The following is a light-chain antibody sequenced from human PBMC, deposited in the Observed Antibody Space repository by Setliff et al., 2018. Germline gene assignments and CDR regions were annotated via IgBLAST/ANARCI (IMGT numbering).Light chain of an antibody. Sequence: QSVLTQPPSVSGAPGQRVTISCTGSSSNIGAGYGVHWYQQLPGTAPKLLIYGNSNRPSGVPDRFSSSKSGTSASLAITGLQAEDEADYYCQSYDSSLSAYVVFGGGTK. V-gene: IGLV1-40*01. CDR3: QSYDSSLSAYVV. CDR1: SSNIGAGYG. CDR2: GNS. J-gene: IGLJ2*01.